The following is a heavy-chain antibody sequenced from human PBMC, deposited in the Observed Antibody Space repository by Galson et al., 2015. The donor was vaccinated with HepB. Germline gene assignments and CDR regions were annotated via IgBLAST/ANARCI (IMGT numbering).Heavy chain of an antibody. D-gene: IGHD3-22*01. CDR2: ISAYNSNT. J-gene: IGHJ4*02. CDR1: GYTFTTYG. Sequence: SVKVSCKASGYTFTTYGISWVRQAPGQGLEWMGWISAYNSNTDNAQKFQGRVTMTTDTATSTAYMEPRSLRSDDTAVYYCARDGPQDYYDTSGYYYFDYWGQGTLVTVSS. V-gene: IGHV1-18*01. CDR3: ARDGPQDYYDTSGYYYFDY.